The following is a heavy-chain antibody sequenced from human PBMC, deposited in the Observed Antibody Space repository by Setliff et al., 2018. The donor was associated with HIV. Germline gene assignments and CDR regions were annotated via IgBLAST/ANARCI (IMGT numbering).Heavy chain of an antibody. V-gene: IGHV3-66*02. CDR1: GFTVSRNY. D-gene: IGHD6-13*01. Sequence: PGESLKISCAASGFTVSRNYMSWVRQAPGKGLEWVSVIYSDGSTYSADSVKGRITISRDDSKNTVYLQMNSLSTEDTAVYYCARGRWYSSTWYSDFWGQGTLVTVSS. CDR2: IYSDGST. J-gene: IGHJ4*02. CDR3: ARGRWYSSTWYSDF.